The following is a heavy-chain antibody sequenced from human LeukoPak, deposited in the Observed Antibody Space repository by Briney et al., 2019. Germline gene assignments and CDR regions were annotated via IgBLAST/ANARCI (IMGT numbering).Heavy chain of an antibody. Sequence: GGSLRLSCAASGFTFSNYAINWVRQAPGKGLEWVSSITSSSAYIYYADSVQGRFSISRDDAKNSLYLQMNSLRAEDTAVYYCARDPYSGTYGDTYYYYMDVWGKGTTVTISS. CDR1: GFTFSNYA. CDR2: ITSSSAYI. CDR3: ARDPYSGTYGDTYYYYMDV. J-gene: IGHJ6*03. D-gene: IGHD1-26*01. V-gene: IGHV3-21*01.